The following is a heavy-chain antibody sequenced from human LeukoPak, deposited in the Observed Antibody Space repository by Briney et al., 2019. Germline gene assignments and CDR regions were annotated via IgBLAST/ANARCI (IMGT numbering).Heavy chain of an antibody. D-gene: IGHD2-2*01. Sequence: GGSLRLSCAASGFTFSSYSMNWVRQAPGKGLEWVSYISTGSSTIYYADSVKGRFTISRDNARNSLFLQMNSLRAEDTAVYYCARDLRYCSSASCSENGAFDIWGQGTMVTVSS. CDR1: GFTFSSYS. V-gene: IGHV3-48*04. J-gene: IGHJ3*02. CDR2: ISTGSSTI. CDR3: ARDLRYCSSASCSENGAFDI.